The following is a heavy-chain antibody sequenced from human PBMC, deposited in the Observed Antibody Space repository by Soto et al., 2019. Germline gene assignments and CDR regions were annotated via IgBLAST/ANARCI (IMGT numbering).Heavy chain of an antibody. CDR2: IKQDGSEK. CDR1: GFTFRSYW. CDR3: ARDRGITTFGVGGR. D-gene: IGHD3-3*01. V-gene: IGHV3-7*05. J-gene: IGHJ4*02. Sequence: EEQLVESGGGLVQPGGSLRLSCAASGFTFRSYWMSWARQAPGKGLEWVATIKQDGSEKYYVDSVKGRFTISRDNAETSLYLQKNSLRAEDTAIYYFARDRGITTFGVGGRWGQGTLVTVSS.